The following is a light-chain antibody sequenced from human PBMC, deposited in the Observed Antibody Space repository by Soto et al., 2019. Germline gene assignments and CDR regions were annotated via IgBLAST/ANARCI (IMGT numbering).Light chain of an antibody. J-gene: IGKJ4*01. CDR1: QSISSW. CDR2: KAS. Sequence: DIPMTQSPSTLSASVGDRVTITCRASQSISSWLAWYQQKPGKAPTLLIYKASSLESGVTSRFRGSGSGTEFTLTISCLQPDDFATYYCQQYNSYSPFGGGTKVEIK. CDR3: QQYNSYSP. V-gene: IGKV1-5*03.